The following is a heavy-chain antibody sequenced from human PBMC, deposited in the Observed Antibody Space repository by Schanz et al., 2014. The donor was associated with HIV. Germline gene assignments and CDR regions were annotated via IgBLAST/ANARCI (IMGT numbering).Heavy chain of an antibody. CDR2: IWYDGRNK. J-gene: IGHJ6*02. CDR1: GFTFSSYG. Sequence: QVQLVESGGRVVQPGRSLRLSCATSGFTFSSYGMHWVRQAPGKGLEWVAVIWYDGRNKYYGDSVKGRFTISRDNSKNTLYLQMNSLRAEDTAVYYCARDVSHDSSGHYSDYYYGMDVWGQGTTVTVSS. V-gene: IGHV3-33*01. D-gene: IGHD3-22*01. CDR3: ARDVSHDSSGHYSDYYYGMDV.